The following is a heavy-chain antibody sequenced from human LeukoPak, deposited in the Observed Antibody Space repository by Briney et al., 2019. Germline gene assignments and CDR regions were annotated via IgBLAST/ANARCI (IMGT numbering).Heavy chain of an antibody. Sequence: GGSLRLSCAASGFTFSNYALTWVRQAPGKGLEWVSSIKDVAAKTAYADSVKGRFTISRDNSKNTLYLQMSSLRAEDTAVYYCAIGLRSCSGTTCYIDFHSWGPGTLVTVSS. CDR2: IKDVAAKT. V-gene: IGHV3-23*01. D-gene: IGHD2-2*02. CDR3: AIGLRSCSGTTCYIDFHS. J-gene: IGHJ5*01. CDR1: GFTFSNYA.